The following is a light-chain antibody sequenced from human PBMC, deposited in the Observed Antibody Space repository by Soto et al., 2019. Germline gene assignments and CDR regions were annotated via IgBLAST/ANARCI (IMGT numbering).Light chain of an antibody. CDR2: GAS. J-gene: IGKJ4*01. CDR3: QQYDSLPLT. CDR1: QSVRSN. V-gene: IGKV3-15*01. Sequence: EIVMTQSPAALSVSPGERATLSCRASQSVRSNLAWYQQKPGQAPRLLIYGASTRATGIPARFSGSGSGTEFTLAISSLQSEDFAVYYCQQYDSLPLTFGGGTKVHI.